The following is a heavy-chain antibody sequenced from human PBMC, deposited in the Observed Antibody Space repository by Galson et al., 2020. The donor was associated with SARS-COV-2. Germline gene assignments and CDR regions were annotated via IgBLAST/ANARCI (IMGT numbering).Heavy chain of an antibody. CDR1: GYSITRDNW. V-gene: IGHV4-4*02. D-gene: IGHD3-10*01. Sequence: SETLSLTCTLSGYSITRDNWWTWVRQAPGKGLEWIGEVYRSESTNYNPSFKRRVTITIDKSKNQFYLKLASVTAADTAVYFCARVGFFSMDVWGKGTTVIASS. CDR3: ARVGFFSMDV. CDR2: VYRSEST. J-gene: IGHJ6*03.